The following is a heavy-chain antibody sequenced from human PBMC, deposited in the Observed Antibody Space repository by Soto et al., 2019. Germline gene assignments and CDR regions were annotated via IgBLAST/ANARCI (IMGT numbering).Heavy chain of an antibody. J-gene: IGHJ4*02. D-gene: IGHD2-15*01. CDR3: AKGKKWGSGGSCLLS. CDR1: GFTFDDYT. Sequence: EVQLVESGGVVVQPGGSLRLSCAASGFTFDDYTMHWVRQAPGKGLEWVSLISWDGGSTYYADSVKGRFTISRDNSKNSLYLQMNSLRTGDTALYYCAKGKKWGSGGSCLLSWGQGTLVTGSS. V-gene: IGHV3-43*01. CDR2: ISWDGGST.